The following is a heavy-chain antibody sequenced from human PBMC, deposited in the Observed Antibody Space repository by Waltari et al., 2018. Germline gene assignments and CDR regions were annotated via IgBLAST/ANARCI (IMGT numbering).Heavy chain of an antibody. CDR3: ARSHCSGGSCYIY. V-gene: IGHV4-59*01. D-gene: IGHD2-15*01. J-gene: IGHJ4*02. Sequence: QVQLQESGPGLVKPSETLSLTCTVSGCSISRYYWSWIRQPPGKGLAWIGYIYYSGSTNYNPSLKSRVTISVDTSKNQFSLKLSSVTAADTAVYYWARSHCSGGSCYIYWGQGTLVTVSS. CDR1: GCSISRYY. CDR2: IYYSGST.